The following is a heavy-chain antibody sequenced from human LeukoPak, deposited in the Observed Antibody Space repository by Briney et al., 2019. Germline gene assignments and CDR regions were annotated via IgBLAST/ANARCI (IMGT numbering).Heavy chain of an antibody. D-gene: IGHD3-22*01. CDR3: AKSPRRGYYDSSGYEVDY. CDR1: GFTFSSYA. CDR2: ISGSGGST. Sequence: GGSLRLSCAASGFTFSSYAMSWVRQAPGKGLEWVSAISGSGGSTYYADSVKGRFTIPRDNSENTLYLQMNSLRAEDTAVYYCAKSPRRGYYDSSGYEVDYWGQGTLVTVSS. J-gene: IGHJ4*02. V-gene: IGHV3-23*01.